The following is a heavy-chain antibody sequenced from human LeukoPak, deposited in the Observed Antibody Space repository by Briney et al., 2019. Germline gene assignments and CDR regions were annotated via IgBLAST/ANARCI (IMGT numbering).Heavy chain of an antibody. Sequence: SETLSLTCTVSGGSISSSSYYWGWIRQPPGKGLEWIGSIYYSGSTYYNPSLKSRVTISVDTSKNQFSLKLSSLTAADTAVYYCARSRQASGLFSSWGQGTLVVVSS. D-gene: IGHD3-10*01. CDR3: ARSRQASGLFSS. CDR2: IYYSGST. J-gene: IGHJ5*02. CDR1: GGSISSSSYY. V-gene: IGHV4-39*07.